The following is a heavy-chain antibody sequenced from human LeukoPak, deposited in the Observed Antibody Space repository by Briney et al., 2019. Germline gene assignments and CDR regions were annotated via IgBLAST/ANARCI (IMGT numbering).Heavy chain of an antibody. Sequence: PGGSLRLSCAASGFTFDDYAMHWVRQAPGKGLEWVSLISGDGGSTYYADSVKGRFTISRDNSKNSLYLQMNSLRAEDTAVYYCARGYSSSSLSSGYWGQGTLVTVSS. D-gene: IGHD6-6*01. CDR2: ISGDGGST. CDR3: ARGYSSSSLSSGY. J-gene: IGHJ4*02. V-gene: IGHV3-43*02. CDR1: GFTFDDYA.